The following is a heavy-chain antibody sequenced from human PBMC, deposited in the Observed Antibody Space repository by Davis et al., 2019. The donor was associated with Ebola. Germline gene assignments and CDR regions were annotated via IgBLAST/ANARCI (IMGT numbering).Heavy chain of an antibody. D-gene: IGHD3-10*01. V-gene: IGHV1-69*04. CDR3: ARDRGGKLAPQGDFDY. Sequence: AASVKVSCKASGYTFTSYAISWVRQAPGQGLEWMGRIIPILGIANYAQKFQGRVTITADKSTNTAYMELSSLRSEDTAVYYCARDRGGKLAPQGDFDYWGQGTLVTVSS. CDR1: GYTFTSYA. CDR2: IIPILGIA. J-gene: IGHJ4*02.